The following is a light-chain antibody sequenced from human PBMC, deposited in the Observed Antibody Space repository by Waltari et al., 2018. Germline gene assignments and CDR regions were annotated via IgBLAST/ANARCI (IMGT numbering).Light chain of an antibody. CDR3: QSYDSNVGGSV. J-gene: IGLJ1*01. V-gene: IGLV1-40*01. Sequence: QSVLTQPPSVSGAPGQRVIISCAGSGSNVGAGYDVQWYQQLPGRAPTLLINGNTHRPSGCPDRFSGSKSGASASLAITGLQAEDEADYYCQSYDSNVGGSVFGAGTKVSVL. CDR1: GSNVGAGYD. CDR2: GNT.